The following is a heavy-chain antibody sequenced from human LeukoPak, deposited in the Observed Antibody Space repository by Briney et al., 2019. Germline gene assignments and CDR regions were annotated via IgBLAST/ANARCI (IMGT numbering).Heavy chain of an antibody. CDR3: ARMKIDVAAAGRYWYFDL. CDR2: IYTSGSN. CDR1: GGSISSYY. D-gene: IGHD6-13*01. Sequence: AETLSLTCTVSGGSISSYYWSWIRQPAGKGLEWIGCIYTSGSNNYHPSPKTRVPMSVDTSQNQFSLKLSSVTAADTAVYYCARMKIDVAAAGRYWYFDLWGRGTLVTVSS. J-gene: IGHJ2*01. V-gene: IGHV4-4*07.